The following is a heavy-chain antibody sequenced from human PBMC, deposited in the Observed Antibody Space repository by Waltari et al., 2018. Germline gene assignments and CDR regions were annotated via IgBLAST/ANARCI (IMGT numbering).Heavy chain of an antibody. V-gene: IGHV1-69*05. D-gene: IGHD1-26*01. J-gene: IGHJ6*02. CDR3: ARQLVGATDYYYYYSMDV. CDR1: GGTFSSYA. CDR2: IIPIFGTA. Sequence: QVQLVQSGAEVKKPGSSVKVSCKASGGTFSSYAISWVRQALGQGLEGMGGIIPIFGTANYAQKFQGRVTITTDESTSTAYMELSSLRSEDTAVYYCARQLVGATDYYYYYSMDVWGQGTTVTVSS.